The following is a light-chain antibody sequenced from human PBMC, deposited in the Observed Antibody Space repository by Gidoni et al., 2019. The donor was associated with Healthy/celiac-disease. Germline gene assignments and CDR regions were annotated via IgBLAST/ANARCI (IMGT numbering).Light chain of an antibody. CDR3: QQYDNLPPLT. CDR2: DAS. Sequence: DIQMTQSPSSLSASVGDRVTITWQASQDISNYLNWYQQQPGKAPKLLTYDASDLETGVPTRFSGSGSGTDFTFTISSLQPEDIATYYCQQYDNLPPLTCGGXTKVEIK. CDR1: QDISNY. J-gene: IGKJ4*01. V-gene: IGKV1-33*01.